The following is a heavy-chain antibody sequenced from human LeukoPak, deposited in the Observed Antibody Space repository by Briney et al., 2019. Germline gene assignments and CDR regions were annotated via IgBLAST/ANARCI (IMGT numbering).Heavy chain of an antibody. CDR3: ARGGPNYFFDF. D-gene: IGHD3-16*01. Sequence: GGSLRLSCEGSGFSFGSYSLYWVRQAPGKGLEWVSYISSRSTTIYYADSVKGRFITSRDSAKKSLYLQMNRLRAEDTAVYFCARGGPNYFFDFWGQGTLVTASS. J-gene: IGHJ4*02. CDR1: GFSFGSYS. CDR2: ISSRSTTI. V-gene: IGHV3-48*01.